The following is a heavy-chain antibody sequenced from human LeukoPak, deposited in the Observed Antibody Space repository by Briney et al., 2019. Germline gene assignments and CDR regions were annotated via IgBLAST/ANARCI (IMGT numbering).Heavy chain of an antibody. CDR2: ISYDGSNK. J-gene: IGHJ4*02. CDR3: ARARGDGDY. V-gene: IGHV3-30-3*01. Sequence: AGRSLRLSCAASGFTFSSYTMHWVRQAPGTGLEWVALISYDGSNKYYADSVKGRFTISRDNSENTLYLQMNSLRAEDTAVYYCARARGDGDYWGQGTLVTVSS. CDR1: GFTFSSYT. D-gene: IGHD4-17*01.